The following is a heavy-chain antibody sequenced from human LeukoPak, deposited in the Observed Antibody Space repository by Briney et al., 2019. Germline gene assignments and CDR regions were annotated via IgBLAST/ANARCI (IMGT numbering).Heavy chain of an antibody. D-gene: IGHD3-10*01. CDR2: IKHDGSEK. V-gene: IGHV3-7*01. J-gene: IGHJ4*02. CDR3: ARVRFAIIDAYYFDY. CDR1: GFTFSIYW. Sequence: PGGSLRLSCGASGFTFSIYWMTWVRQAPGKGLEWVANIKHDGSEKYYVDSVKGRFTISRDNAKNSLYLQMNSLRAEDTAVCYCARVRFAIIDAYYFDYWGQGTLVTVSS.